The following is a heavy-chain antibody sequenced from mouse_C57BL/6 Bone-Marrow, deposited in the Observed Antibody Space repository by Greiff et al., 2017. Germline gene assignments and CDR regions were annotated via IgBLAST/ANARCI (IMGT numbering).Heavy chain of an antibody. Sequence: QVQLQQPGAELVRPGPSVKLSCKASGYTFTSYGMHWVKQRHGQGLEWIGVIDPSDSYNNYNHKFKGKATLTLVTSSSTAYMQLSSLTSEDSAVYYCARSYYDSPYWYFDVWGTGTTVTVSS. V-gene: IGHV1-59*01. J-gene: IGHJ1*03. CDR3: ARSYYDSPYWYFDV. D-gene: IGHD1-1*01. CDR1: GYTFTSYG. CDR2: IDPSDSYN.